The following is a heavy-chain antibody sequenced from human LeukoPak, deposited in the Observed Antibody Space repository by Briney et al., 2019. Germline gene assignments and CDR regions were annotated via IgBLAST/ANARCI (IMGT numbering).Heavy chain of an antibody. CDR1: GFTFTQYW. CDR2: LHPDGSER. CDR3: ASGGYSFDY. V-gene: IGHV3-7*01. D-gene: IGHD5-12*01. J-gene: IGHJ4*02. Sequence: GGALRPSCVASGFTFTQYWMTWVRQAPGKGLEWVARLHPDGSERNYVGSVEGRFTVFGDNAKSSLFLQMHSLRVEDTAVYYCASGGYSFDYLGQGTLVTVPS.